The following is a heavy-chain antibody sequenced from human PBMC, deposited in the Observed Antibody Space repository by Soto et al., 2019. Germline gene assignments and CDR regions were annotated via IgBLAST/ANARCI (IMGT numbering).Heavy chain of an antibody. CDR2: IYTSGST. D-gene: IGHD3-10*01. CDR3: ARSPTYYYGSGYYYGMDV. J-gene: IGHJ6*02. V-gene: IGHV4-4*07. Sequence: KASETLSLTCTVSGGSISSYYWSWIRQPAGKGLEWIGRIYTSGSTNYNPSLKSRVTMSVHTSKNQFSLKLSSVTAADTAVYYCARSPTYYYGSGYYYGMDVWGQGTTVTVSS. CDR1: GGSISSYY.